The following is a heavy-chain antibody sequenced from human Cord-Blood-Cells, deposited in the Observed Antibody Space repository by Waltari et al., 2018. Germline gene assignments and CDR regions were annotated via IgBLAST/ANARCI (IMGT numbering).Heavy chain of an antibody. CDR3: ARPRIGYSSSWYYYYYGMDV. D-gene: IGHD6-13*01. J-gene: IGHJ6*02. V-gene: IGHV3-74*01. CDR2: INSDGSST. CDR1: GFTFSSYW. Sequence: EVQLVESGGGLVQPGGSLRLSCAASGFTFSSYWMHWVRQAPGKGLVWVSRINSDGSSTSYADSVKGRFTISRDNAKNTLYLQMNSLRAEDTAVYYCARPRIGYSSSWYYYYYGMDVWGQGTTVTVSS.